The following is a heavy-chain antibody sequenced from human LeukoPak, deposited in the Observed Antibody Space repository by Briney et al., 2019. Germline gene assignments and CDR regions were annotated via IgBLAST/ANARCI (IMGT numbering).Heavy chain of an antibody. J-gene: IGHJ6*02. V-gene: IGHV3-23*01. CDR3: AKDLCSSTSCPGYYYYGMDV. CDR1: GFTFSSYA. Sequence: DPGGSLRLSCAASGFTFSSYAMSWVRQAPGKGLEWVSAISGSGGSTYYADSVKGRFTISRDNSKNTLYLQMNSLRAEDAAVYYCAKDLCSSTSCPGYYYYGMDVWGQGTTVTVSS. CDR2: ISGSGGST. D-gene: IGHD2-2*01.